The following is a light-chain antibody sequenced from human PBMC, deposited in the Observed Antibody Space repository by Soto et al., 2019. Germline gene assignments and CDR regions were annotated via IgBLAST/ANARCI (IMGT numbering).Light chain of an antibody. CDR2: DVT. J-gene: IGLJ1*01. CDR1: SSDVGYYNY. CDR3: SSYTTSSTHV. Sequence: QSSLTHPASLSGSPGQSITISCTGTSSDVGYYNYVSWFQQHPGKAPRLVISDVTNRPSGVSNRFSGSKSGNTASLTISGLQAEDEAHYYCSSYTTSSTHVFGTGTKVTVL. V-gene: IGLV2-14*03.